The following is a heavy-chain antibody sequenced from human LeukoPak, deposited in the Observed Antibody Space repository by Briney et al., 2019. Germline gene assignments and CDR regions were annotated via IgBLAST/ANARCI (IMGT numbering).Heavy chain of an antibody. CDR1: GFSFSGST. Sequence: GGSLRLSCAASGFSFSGSTMHWVRQAPGKGLEWVAVISYDGSNKYYTDSVKGRFTISRDNSKSTLYLQMNSLRAEDTAVYYCAKDPTTVTPGWGQGTLVTVSS. V-gene: IGHV3-30*04. J-gene: IGHJ4*02. CDR3: AKDPTTVTPG. CDR2: ISYDGSNK. D-gene: IGHD4-17*01.